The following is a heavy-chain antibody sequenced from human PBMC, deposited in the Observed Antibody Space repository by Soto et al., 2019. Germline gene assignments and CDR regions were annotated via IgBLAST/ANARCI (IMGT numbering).Heavy chain of an antibody. Sequence: SVKVSCKASGGTFSSYAISWVRQAPGQGLEWMGGIIPIFGTANYAQKFQGRVTITADESTSTAYMELSSLRSEDTAVYYCERVGRSGYSYVHFDYWGDGTLVTVSS. D-gene: IGHD5-18*01. V-gene: IGHV1-69*13. J-gene: IGHJ4*01. CDR1: GGTFSSYA. CDR3: ERVGRSGYSYVHFDY. CDR2: IIPIFGTA.